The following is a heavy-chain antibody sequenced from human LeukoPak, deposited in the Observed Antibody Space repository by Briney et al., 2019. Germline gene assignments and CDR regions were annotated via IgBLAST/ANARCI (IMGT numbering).Heavy chain of an antibody. J-gene: IGHJ4*02. Sequence: GGSLRLSCAASGFTFSSYGMHWVPQAPGKGLEWLAVISYDGSNKYYADSVKGRFTISRDNSKNTLYLQMNSLRAEDTAVYYCAKDLYPLIVGALFDYWGQGTLVTVSS. CDR3: AKDLYPLIVGALFDY. CDR2: ISYDGSNK. D-gene: IGHD1-26*01. CDR1: GFTFSSYG. V-gene: IGHV3-30*18.